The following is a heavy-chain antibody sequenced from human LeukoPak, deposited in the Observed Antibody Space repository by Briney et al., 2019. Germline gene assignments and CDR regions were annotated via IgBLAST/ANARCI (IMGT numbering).Heavy chain of an antibody. Sequence: PGGSLRLSCAASGFTFSSYAMSWVRQAPGKGLEWVSAISGSGGSTYYADSVKGRFTISRDNSKNTLSLQMNSLRAEDTAVYYCAKDYYDSSGQKGSYYFDYWGEGTLVTVSS. V-gene: IGHV3-23*01. J-gene: IGHJ4*02. CDR3: AKDYYDSSGQKGSYYFDY. CDR1: GFTFSSYA. CDR2: ISGSGGST. D-gene: IGHD3-22*01.